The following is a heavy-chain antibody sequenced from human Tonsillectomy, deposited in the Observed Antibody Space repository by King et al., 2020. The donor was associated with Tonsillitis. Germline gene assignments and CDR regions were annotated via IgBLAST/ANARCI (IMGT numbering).Heavy chain of an antibody. V-gene: IGHV3-23*04. D-gene: IGHD3-10*01. CDR2: ISGSGGST. CDR3: AKSCLEGAGTWDYYYGMDD. Sequence: VQLVESGGGLVQPGGSLRLSCAASGFTFSSYAMRWVRQAPGKGLEWVSAISGSGGSTYYADSVKGRFTISRDNSKNTLYLQMNSLRAEDMAVYYCAKSCLEGAGTWDYYYGMDDWGQGTTVTVSS. CDR1: GFTFSSYA. J-gene: IGHJ6*02.